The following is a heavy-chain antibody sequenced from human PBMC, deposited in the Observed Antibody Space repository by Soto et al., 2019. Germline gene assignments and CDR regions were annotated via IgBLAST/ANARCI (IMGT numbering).Heavy chain of an antibody. Sequence: SETLSLTCTVSGGSISSYYWGWIRQPPGKGLEWIGSIYYSGYTYYNPSLKSRVTISVDTSKNQFSLKLSSVTAADTAVYYCAKRGRYGEYVGYYYNAMDVWGQGTTVTVSS. J-gene: IGHJ6*02. CDR2: IYYSGYT. D-gene: IGHD4-17*01. CDR1: GGSISSYY. V-gene: IGHV4-39*01. CDR3: AKRGRYGEYVGYYYNAMDV.